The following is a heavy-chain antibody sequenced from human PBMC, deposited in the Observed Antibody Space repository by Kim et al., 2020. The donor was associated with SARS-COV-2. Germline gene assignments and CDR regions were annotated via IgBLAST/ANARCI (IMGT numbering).Heavy chain of an antibody. CDR2: IFYSGST. Sequence: SETLSLTCTVSGGSISSSSYYWGWIRQPPGKGLEWIGSIFYSGSTYYNPSLKSRVAISVDTSKNQFSLKLSSVTAADTAVYYCARQGSSNAFDIWGQGTMVTVSS. J-gene: IGHJ3*02. D-gene: IGHD6-13*01. V-gene: IGHV4-39*01. CDR1: GGSISSSSYY. CDR3: ARQGSSNAFDI.